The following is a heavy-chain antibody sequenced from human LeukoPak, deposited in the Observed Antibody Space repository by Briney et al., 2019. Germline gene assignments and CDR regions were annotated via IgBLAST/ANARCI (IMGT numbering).Heavy chain of an antibody. Sequence: SVKVSCKASGGTFSSYAISWVRQAPGQGLEWMGGIIPIFGTANYAQEFQGRVTITADESTSTAYMELSSLRSEDTAVYYCARNYYDSSGYYYVNFQHWGQGTLVTVSS. D-gene: IGHD3-22*01. J-gene: IGHJ1*01. CDR2: IIPIFGTA. V-gene: IGHV1-69*13. CDR1: GGTFSSYA. CDR3: ARNYYDSSGYYYVNFQH.